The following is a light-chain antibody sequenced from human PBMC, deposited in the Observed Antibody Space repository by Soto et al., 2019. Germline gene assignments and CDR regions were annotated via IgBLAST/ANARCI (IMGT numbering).Light chain of an antibody. CDR3: SSFTSSTTLL. Sequence: QSALTQPASVSGSPGQSITISCTGTATDVGAYNYVSWYQQHPGRAPKLIIYAVTDRPSGVADRFSGSKSGDTASLTISGLQAEDEAHYYCSSFTSSTTLLFGGGTKVTVL. J-gene: IGLJ2*01. CDR1: ATDVGAYNY. CDR2: AVT. V-gene: IGLV2-14*01.